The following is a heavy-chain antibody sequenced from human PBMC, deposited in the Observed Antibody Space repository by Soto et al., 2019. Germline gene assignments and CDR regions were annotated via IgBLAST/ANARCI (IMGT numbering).Heavy chain of an antibody. CDR1: GFTFSSYG. J-gene: IGHJ3*02. CDR2: ISYDGYNK. CDR3: AEGGIYYRVYDHMLGGIGFDI. V-gene: IGHV3-30*18. D-gene: IGHD5-12*01. Sequence: QVQLVESGGGVVQPGRSLRLSCAASGFTFSSYGMHWVRQAPGKGLEWVTAISYDGYNKYYADSVQGRFTISRENSKTTLDLQMNSLRPEDTAIYYCAEGGIYYRVYDHMLGGIGFDIWGQGTMVTVSS.